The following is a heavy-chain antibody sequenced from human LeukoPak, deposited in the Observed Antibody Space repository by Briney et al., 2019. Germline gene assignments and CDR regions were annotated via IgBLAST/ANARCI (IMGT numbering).Heavy chain of an antibody. J-gene: IGHJ3*02. CDR3: ASRPLYSSSWYDAFDI. CDR2: ISAYNGNT. CDR1: GYTFTSYG. V-gene: IGHV1-18*01. Sequence: AASVKVSCKASGYTFTSYGISWVRQAPGQGLEWMGWISAYNGNTNYAQKLQGRVTMTTDTSTSTAYMELSRLRSDDTAVYYCASRPLYSSSWYDAFDIWGQGTMVTVSS. D-gene: IGHD6-13*01.